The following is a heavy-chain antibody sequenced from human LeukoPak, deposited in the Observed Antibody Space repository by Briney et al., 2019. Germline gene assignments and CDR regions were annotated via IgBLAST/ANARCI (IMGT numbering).Heavy chain of an antibody. D-gene: IGHD3-9*01. V-gene: IGHV3-9*03. CDR1: GFTFDDYA. CDR3: AKAYFHLGAFDI. J-gene: IGHJ3*02. Sequence: GGSLRLSCAASGFTFDDYAMHWVRQAPGKGLEWVSGMSWNSGSIGYADSVKGRFTIPRDNAKNPLYLQMNSLRGEDMALYYCAKAYFHLGAFDIWGQGTMVTVSS. CDR2: MSWNSGSI.